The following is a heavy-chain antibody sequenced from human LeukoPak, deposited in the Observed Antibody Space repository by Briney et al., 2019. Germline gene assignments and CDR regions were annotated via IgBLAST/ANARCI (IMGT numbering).Heavy chain of an antibody. D-gene: IGHD2-2*01. V-gene: IGHV4-31*03. CDR2: MYYSGST. J-gene: IGHJ4*02. CDR1: GGSISRGGYY. Sequence: KASETLSLTCTVSGGSISRGGYYWSWICQHPGEGLESNGYMYYSGSTYYNPTLKSRVTISVDTSKNQFSLKLSSGTAADTAVYYCARGIVVVPAAMSYFEYWGQGTLGTVSS. CDR3: ARGIVVVPAAMSYFEY.